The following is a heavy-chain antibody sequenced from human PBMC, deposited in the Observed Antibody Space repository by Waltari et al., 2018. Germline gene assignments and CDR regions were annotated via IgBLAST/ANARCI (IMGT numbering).Heavy chain of an antibody. D-gene: IGHD6-6*01. CDR3: ARDRVTGSSGAFNV. J-gene: IGHJ3*01. V-gene: IGHV4-38-2*02. Sequence: QVQLRESGAGLVTPSETLSLSCAVAGFSLISGYCWGWIRQPPGKGVEWIGSIYDSGNTYYNPSLKSLVTMSIDTSKTQFSLRVNSATAADTAVYYCARDRVTGSSGAFNVWGQGTMVTVSS. CDR2: IYDSGNT. CDR1: GFSLISGYC.